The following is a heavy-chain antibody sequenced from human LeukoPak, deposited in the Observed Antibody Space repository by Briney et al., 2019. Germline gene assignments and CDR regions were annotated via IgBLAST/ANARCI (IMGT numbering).Heavy chain of an antibody. D-gene: IGHD5-18*01. V-gene: IGHV4-59*01. J-gene: IGHJ5*02. CDR2: IYYSGST. Sequence: PSETLSLTCTVSGGSISSYYWSWIRQPPGKGLEWIGYIYYSGSTNYNPSLKSRVTISVDTSKNQFSLKLSSVTAADTAVYYCARALSTGQLWLRTRQFDPWGQGTLVTVSS. CDR1: GGSISSYY. CDR3: ARALSTGQLWLRTRQFDP.